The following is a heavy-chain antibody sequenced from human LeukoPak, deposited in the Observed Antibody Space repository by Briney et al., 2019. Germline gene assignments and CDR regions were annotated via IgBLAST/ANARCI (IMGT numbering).Heavy chain of an antibody. CDR2: INQRRNT. Sequence: SETLSLTCVVYGESFSGYSWSWIRQPPGKGLEWIGEINQRRNTNYNPSLKSRVTISIDTSKNQFSLKLSSVTAADTAVYYCARHGWHAWYFDLWGRGTLVTVSS. CDR1: GESFSGYS. V-gene: IGHV4-34*01. J-gene: IGHJ2*01. CDR3: ARHGWHAWYFDL. D-gene: IGHD6-19*01.